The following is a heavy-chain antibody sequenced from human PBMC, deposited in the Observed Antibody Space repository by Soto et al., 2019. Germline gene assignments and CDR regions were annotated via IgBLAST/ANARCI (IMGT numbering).Heavy chain of an antibody. Sequence: ASVKVSCKASGYTFTNYAIHWVRQAPGQRLEWMGWINAGNGKTKYSQNFQGRVTITRDTSASTAYMELNSLRSEDTAVYYCARDLGGWPVYWGQGTLVTVSS. D-gene: IGHD2-15*01. CDR3: ARDLGGWPVY. CDR1: GYTFTNYA. CDR2: INAGNGKT. V-gene: IGHV1-3*01. J-gene: IGHJ4*02.